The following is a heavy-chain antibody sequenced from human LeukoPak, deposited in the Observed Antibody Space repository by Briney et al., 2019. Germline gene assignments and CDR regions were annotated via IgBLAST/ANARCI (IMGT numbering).Heavy chain of an antibody. CDR1: GSTFGSNS. CDR2: ISSSSSYI. CDR3: ARGKGYYDSSGFL. D-gene: IGHD3-22*01. Sequence: KTGGSRRLSWAASGSTFGSNSMNWVRQPPGKGLEWVSSISSSSSYIYYADSVKGRFTISRDNAKNSLYLQMNSLRAEDTAVYYCARGKGYYDSSGFLWGQGTLVTVSS. V-gene: IGHV3-21*01. J-gene: IGHJ4*02.